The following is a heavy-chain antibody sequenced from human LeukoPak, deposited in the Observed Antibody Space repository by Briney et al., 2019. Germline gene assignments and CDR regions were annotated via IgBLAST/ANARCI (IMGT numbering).Heavy chain of an antibody. CDR1: GGTFISYA. D-gene: IGHD6-19*01. J-gene: IGHJ5*02. Sequence: SVKVSCKASGGTFISYAISWVRQAPGQGLEWMGGIIPIFGTANYAQKFQGRVTITADESTSTAYMELSSLRSEDTAVYYCARGSSRLGQSNWFDPWGQGTPVTVSS. V-gene: IGHV1-69*13. CDR2: IIPIFGTA. CDR3: ARGSSRLGQSNWFDP.